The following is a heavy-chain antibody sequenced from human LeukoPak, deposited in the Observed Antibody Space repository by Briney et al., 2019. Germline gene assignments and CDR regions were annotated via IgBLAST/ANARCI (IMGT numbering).Heavy chain of an antibody. Sequence: GGSLRLSCAASGFTFSSYAMHWVRQAPGKGLEWVAVISYDGSNKYYADSVKGRFTISRDNSKNTLYLQMNSLRAEDTAVYYCAKDVTSYDSSGYYAPPSFDYWGQGTLVTVSS. J-gene: IGHJ4*02. D-gene: IGHD3-22*01. CDR2: ISYDGSNK. CDR1: GFTFSSYA. CDR3: AKDVTSYDSSGYYAPPSFDY. V-gene: IGHV3-30-3*01.